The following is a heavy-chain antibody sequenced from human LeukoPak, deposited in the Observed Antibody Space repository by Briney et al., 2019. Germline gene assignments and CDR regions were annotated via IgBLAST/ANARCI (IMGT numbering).Heavy chain of an antibody. CDR3: ARDLWFGDSGGWFDP. D-gene: IGHD3-10*01. CDR1: GGSISSSSYY. J-gene: IGHJ5*02. CDR2: IYYSGST. Sequence: SETLSLTCTVSGGSISSSSYYWGWIRQPPGKGLEWIGSIYYSGSTYYNPSLKSRVTISVDTSKNQFSLKLSSVTAADTAVYYCARDLWFGDSGGWFDPWGQGTLVTVSS. V-gene: IGHV4-39*07.